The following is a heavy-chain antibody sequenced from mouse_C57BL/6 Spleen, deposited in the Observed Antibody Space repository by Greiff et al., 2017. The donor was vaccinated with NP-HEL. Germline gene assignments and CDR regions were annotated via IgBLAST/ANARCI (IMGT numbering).Heavy chain of an antibody. D-gene: IGHD1-1*01. V-gene: IGHV1-52*01. CDR2: IDPSDSET. J-gene: IGHJ1*03. Sequence: QVQLKQSGAELVRPGSSVKLSCKASGYTFTSYWMHWVKQRPIQGLEWIGNIDPSDSETHYNQKFKDKATLTVDKSSSTAYMQLSSLTSEDSAVYYCARCDYYGSSYGYFDVWGTGTTVTVSS. CDR1: GYTFTSYW. CDR3: ARCDYYGSSYGYFDV.